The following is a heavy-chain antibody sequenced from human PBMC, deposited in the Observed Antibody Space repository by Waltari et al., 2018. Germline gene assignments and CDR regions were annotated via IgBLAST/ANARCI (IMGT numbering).Heavy chain of an antibody. D-gene: IGHD4-17*01. CDR1: GYTFTSYD. CDR2: MDPNSGNT. CDR3: ARGSDYGDYGGFDY. J-gene: IGHJ4*02. Sequence: QVQLVQSGAEVKKPGASVKVSCKASGYTFTSYDINWVRQATGQGLEWMGWMDPNSGNTGYAQKFQGRVTITRNTSRSTAYMELSSLRSEDTAVYYCARGSDYGDYGGFDYWGQGTLVTVSS. V-gene: IGHV1-8*03.